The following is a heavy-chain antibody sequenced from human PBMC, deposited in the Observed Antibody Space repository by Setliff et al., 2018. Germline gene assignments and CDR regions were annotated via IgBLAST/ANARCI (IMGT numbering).Heavy chain of an antibody. D-gene: IGHD6-19*01. CDR3: AREQWLDPPGYYYMDV. Sequence: SETLSLTCTVSGGSISSYYWSWIRQPAGKGLEWIGHIYIGGGANYNPSLKSRITMSIDTSKNQFSLKLNSVTAADMAVYYCAREQWLDPPGYYYMDVWAKGTTVTVSS. J-gene: IGHJ6*03. V-gene: IGHV4-4*07. CDR2: IYIGGGA. CDR1: GGSISSYY.